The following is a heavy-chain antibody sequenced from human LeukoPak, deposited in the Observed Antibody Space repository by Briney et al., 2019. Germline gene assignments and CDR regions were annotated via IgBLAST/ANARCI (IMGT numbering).Heavy chain of an antibody. CDR3: AGFFYDTSGAAFDL. D-gene: IGHD3-22*01. J-gene: IGHJ3*01. Sequence: ASVKVSCKASVPTFTSYAINWVRQAPGQGLEWMGGFIPILGSPTYAQKFQGRVTFTTDESTYTAYMALTNLRSDDTAMFYCAGFFYDTSGAAFDLWGHGTMVTVSS. CDR1: VPTFTSYA. CDR2: FIPILGSP. V-gene: IGHV1-69*05.